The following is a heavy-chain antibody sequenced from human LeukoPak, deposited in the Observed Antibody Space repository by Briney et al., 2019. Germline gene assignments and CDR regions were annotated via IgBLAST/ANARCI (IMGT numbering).Heavy chain of an antibody. CDR1: GFTISSIH. CDR3: ARGGRGSAAVVAPRSFDI. J-gene: IGHJ3*02. CDR2: TYTGGNS. D-gene: IGHD3-22*01. Sequence: GGSLRLSCAASGFTISSIHMVWVRQAPGKGLEWVSVTYTGGNSYYADSVKGRFIISRDISKNTLYLQMNSLRAEDSALYYCARGGRGSAAVVAPRSFDIWGQGTMVTVSS. V-gene: IGHV3-53*01.